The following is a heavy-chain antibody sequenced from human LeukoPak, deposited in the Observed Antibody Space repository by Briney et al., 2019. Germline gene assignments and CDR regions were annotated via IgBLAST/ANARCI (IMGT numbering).Heavy chain of an antibody. CDR3: ARDTYDSSGYYYGPFDY. CDR1: GFTFTSNW. CDR2: INTDGSST. V-gene: IGHV3-74*01. Sequence: PGGSLRLSCAASGFTFTSNWMHWVRQAPGKGLVWVSRINTDGSSTSYADSVKGRFTISRDNAKNTLYLQMNSLRAEDTAVYYCARDTYDSSGYYYGPFDYWGQGTLVTVSS. J-gene: IGHJ4*02. D-gene: IGHD3-22*01.